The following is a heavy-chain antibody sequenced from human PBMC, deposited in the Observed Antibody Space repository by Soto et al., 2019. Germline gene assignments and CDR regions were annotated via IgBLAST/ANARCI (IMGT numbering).Heavy chain of an antibody. CDR1: GYTFTSYD. D-gene: IGHD6-19*01. J-gene: IGHJ5*02. Sequence: QVQLVQSGAEVKKPGASVKVSCKASGYTFTSYDINWVRQATGQGLEWMGWMNPNSGNTGYAQKVQGRATMTRNTSISTAYMELSSLRSEDTAVYYCARVKAARKQWLLLAPAQLEYNWFDPWGQGTLVTVSS. CDR2: MNPNSGNT. CDR3: ARVKAARKQWLLLAPAQLEYNWFDP. V-gene: IGHV1-8*01.